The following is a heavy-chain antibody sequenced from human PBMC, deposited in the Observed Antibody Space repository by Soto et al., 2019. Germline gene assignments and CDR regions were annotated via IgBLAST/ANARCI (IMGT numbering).Heavy chain of an antibody. CDR1: GLTVSGKKY. CDR3: ATWHEREHAYDV. Sequence: GESLKISCAASGLTVSGKKYVAWVRQAPGKGLEWVSALYDVDGSFYADSVKGRFTTSSDSSKTTVYLQMNGLRPDDTAVYYCATWHEREHAYDVWGQGTTVTV. V-gene: IGHV3-53*01. D-gene: IGHD1-1*01. J-gene: IGHJ3*01. CDR2: LYDVDGS.